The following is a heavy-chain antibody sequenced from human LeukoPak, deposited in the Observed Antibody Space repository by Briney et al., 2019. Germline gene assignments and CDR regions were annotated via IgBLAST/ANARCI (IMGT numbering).Heavy chain of an antibody. Sequence: GGSLRLSCAASGFTFSASNMNWVRQAPEKGLEWVSSTSSGSSAIYYADSVRGRFTISRDNAKKSLYLQMNSLRDEDTAVYYCARGDGWFGELSNFDYWGQGTLVTVSS. V-gene: IGHV3-48*02. D-gene: IGHD3-10*01. J-gene: IGHJ4*02. CDR1: GFTFSASN. CDR2: TSSGSSAI. CDR3: ARGDGWFGELSNFDY.